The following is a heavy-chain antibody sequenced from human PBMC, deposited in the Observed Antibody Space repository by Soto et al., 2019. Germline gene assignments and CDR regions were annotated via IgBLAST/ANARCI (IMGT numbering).Heavy chain of an antibody. CDR2: INHSGST. D-gene: IGHD4-4*01. V-gene: IGHV4-34*01. CDR3: ATGVYHAATVTTIRGFDY. CDR1: GGSFSGYY. J-gene: IGHJ4*02. Sequence: SETLSLTCAVYGGSFSGYYWSWIRQPPGKGLEWIGEINHSGSTNYNPSLKSRVTISVDTSKNQFSLKLSSVTAADTAVYYCATGVYHAATVTTIRGFDYWGQGTLVTVSS.